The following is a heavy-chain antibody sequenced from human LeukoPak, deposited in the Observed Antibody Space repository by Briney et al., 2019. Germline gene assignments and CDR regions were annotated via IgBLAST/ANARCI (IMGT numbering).Heavy chain of an antibody. Sequence: GESLKISCKGSGYTFTNFWIGWVRQMPGKGLEWMGIIHPGDSDTRYSPSFQGQVTISADKSPSTAYLQWSSLQASDTAMYYCARGSSYYNFWGQGTLVTVSS. CDR1: GYTFTNFW. V-gene: IGHV5-51*01. CDR2: IHPGDSDT. J-gene: IGHJ4*02. D-gene: IGHD1-26*01. CDR3: ARGSSYYNF.